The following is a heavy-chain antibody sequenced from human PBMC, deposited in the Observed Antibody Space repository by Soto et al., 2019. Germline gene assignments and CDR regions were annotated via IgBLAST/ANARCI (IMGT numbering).Heavy chain of an antibody. D-gene: IGHD7-27*01. CDR1: GFTFTDYH. J-gene: IGHJ4*02. Sequence: XVSLRLSCEASGFTFTDYHMSWIRQAPGKGLEWVALISETGSHTAYAESVKGRFTISRDNARPSVFLQMNSLRSDDTAVYFCARSLRATSPLTFWGQGTPVTVSS. CDR2: ISETGSHT. CDR3: ARSLRATSPLTF. V-gene: IGHV3-11*06.